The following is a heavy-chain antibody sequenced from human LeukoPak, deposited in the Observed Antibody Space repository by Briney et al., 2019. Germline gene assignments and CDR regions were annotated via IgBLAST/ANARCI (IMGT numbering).Heavy chain of an antibody. CDR1: GFTFSSYG. J-gene: IGHJ5*02. Sequence: GRSLRLSCAASGFTFSSYGMHWVRQAPGKGLEWVAVIWYDGSDKYYADSVKGRFTISRDNSKNTPYLQMNSLRVEDTAVYYCARVLGDSGWYLGWFDPWGQGTLVTVSS. CDR3: ARVLGDSGWYLGWFDP. V-gene: IGHV3-33*01. CDR2: IWYDGSDK. D-gene: IGHD6-19*01.